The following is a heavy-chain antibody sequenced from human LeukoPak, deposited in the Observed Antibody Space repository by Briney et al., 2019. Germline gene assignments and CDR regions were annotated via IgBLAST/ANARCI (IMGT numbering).Heavy chain of an antibody. CDR3: ARGVEGTDYTSDY. CDR2: ISYDGSNK. V-gene: IGHV3-30*04. D-gene: IGHD4-11*01. Sequence: GGSLRLSCAASGFTFSSYAMHWVRQAPGKGLEWVALISYDGSNKNYADSVKGRFTISRDNAKNSLYLQMNSLRAEDTAVYYCARGVEGTDYTSDYWGQGTLVTVSS. J-gene: IGHJ4*02. CDR1: GFTFSSYA.